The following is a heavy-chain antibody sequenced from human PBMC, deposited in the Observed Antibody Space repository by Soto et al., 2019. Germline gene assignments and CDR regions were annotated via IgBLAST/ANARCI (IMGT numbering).Heavy chain of an antibody. Sequence: ASVKVSCKASGYRFTSYGFTWVRQAPGQGLEWVGWISANNGTANYAQKFQGRVTITADESTSTAYMELSSLRSEDTAVYYCAAGDTAMVAFDYWGQGTLVTVSS. V-gene: IGHV1-69*13. J-gene: IGHJ4*02. CDR1: GYRFTSYG. D-gene: IGHD5-18*01. CDR3: AAGDTAMVAFDY. CDR2: ISANNGTA.